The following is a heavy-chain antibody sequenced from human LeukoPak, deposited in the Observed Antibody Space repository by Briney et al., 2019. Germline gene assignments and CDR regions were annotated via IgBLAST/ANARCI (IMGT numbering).Heavy chain of an antibody. Sequence: GGSLRLACAASGFTFSSYAMFWVRQAPGKGLEWVTIISKDGSDTFYADSVKGRFTISRDNSKNTLYLQMNSLRVEDTAVYYCASNSYNSANWFDPWGQGTLVTVSS. D-gene: IGHD5-24*01. CDR1: GFTFSSYA. CDR2: ISKDGSDT. J-gene: IGHJ5*02. V-gene: IGHV3-30*14. CDR3: ASNSYNSANWFDP.